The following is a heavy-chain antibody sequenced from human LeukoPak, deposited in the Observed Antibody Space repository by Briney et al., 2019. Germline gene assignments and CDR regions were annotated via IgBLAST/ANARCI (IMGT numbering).Heavy chain of an antibody. J-gene: IGHJ4*02. CDR3: AKDIRRGYNFGYDQFAY. V-gene: IGHV3-48*04. D-gene: IGHD5-18*01. Sequence: GGSLRLSCAASGFTFSDYNMNWVRQAPGKGLEWVAYITISTGIIYYADSVKGRFTISRDNSKNTVSLQMNSLTAEDTALYYCAKDIRRGYNFGYDQFAYWGQGTLVTVSS. CDR2: ITISTGII. CDR1: GFTFSDYN.